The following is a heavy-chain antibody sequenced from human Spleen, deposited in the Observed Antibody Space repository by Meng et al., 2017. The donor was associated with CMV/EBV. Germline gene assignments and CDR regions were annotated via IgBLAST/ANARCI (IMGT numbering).Heavy chain of an antibody. V-gene: IGHV3-7*01. CDR2: IKQDGSEI. Sequence: GESLKISCAASGFTFTSFWMSWVRQAPGKGLEWVANIKQDGSEIYYVDSVKGRFTISRDNAKNSLYLQMNSLRAEDTAVYSCARVYCTSTSCFKPPDFWGQGTLVTVSS. D-gene: IGHD2-2*01. CDR3: ARVYCTSTSCFKPPDF. J-gene: IGHJ4*02. CDR1: GFTFTSFW.